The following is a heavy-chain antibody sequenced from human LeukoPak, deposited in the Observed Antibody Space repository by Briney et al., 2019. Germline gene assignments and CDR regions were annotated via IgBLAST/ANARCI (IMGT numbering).Heavy chain of an antibody. D-gene: IGHD3-16*01. CDR3: ARFRLRLGEFYFDY. Sequence: GASVKGSCKASGYTFTSYGISWVRQAPGQGLEWMGWISAYNGNTNYAQKLQGRVTMTTDTSTSTAYMELRSLRSDDTAVYYCARFRLRLGEFYFDYWGQGTLVTVSS. J-gene: IGHJ4*02. CDR1: GYTFTSYG. V-gene: IGHV1-18*01. CDR2: ISAYNGNT.